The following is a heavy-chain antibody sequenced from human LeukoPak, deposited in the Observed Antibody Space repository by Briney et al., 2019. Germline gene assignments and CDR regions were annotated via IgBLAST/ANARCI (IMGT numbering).Heavy chain of an antibody. CDR2: INPSGGST. D-gene: IGHD3-10*01. CDR1: GYTFTSYY. CDR3: ARDLGSGSYYSDVAALAPLSGMDV. J-gene: IGHJ6*02. V-gene: IGHV1-46*01. Sequence: GASVKVSCKASGYTFTSYYMHWVRQAPGQGLEWMGIINPSGGSTSYAQKFQGRVTMTRDTSTSTVYMELSSLRSEDTAVYYCARDLGSGSYYSDVAALAPLSGMDVWGQGTTVTVSS.